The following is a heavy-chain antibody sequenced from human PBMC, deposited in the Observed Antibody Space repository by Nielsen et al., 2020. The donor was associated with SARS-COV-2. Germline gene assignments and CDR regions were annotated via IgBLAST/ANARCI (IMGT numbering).Heavy chain of an antibody. J-gene: IGHJ4*02. D-gene: IGHD2-21*02. Sequence: GESLKISCAASGFPFSSYEMNWVRQAPGKGLEWVANIKQDGSEKYYVDSVKGRFTISRDNARNSLFLQMNSLRVEDTAVYYCARISDSAWYFDYWGQGTLVTVSS. CDR2: IKQDGSEK. CDR3: ARISDSAWYFDY. V-gene: IGHV3-7*03. CDR1: GFPFSSYE.